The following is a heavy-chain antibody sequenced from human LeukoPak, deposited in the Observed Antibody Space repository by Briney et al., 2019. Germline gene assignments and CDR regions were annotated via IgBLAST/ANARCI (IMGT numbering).Heavy chain of an antibody. D-gene: IGHD3-10*01. J-gene: IGHJ3*02. CDR2: ISWDGGST. CDR1: GFTFDDYA. V-gene: IGHV3-43D*03. CDR3: AKDVWAYYYGSGSGGHAFDI. Sequence: SGGSLRLSCAASGFTFDDYAMHWVRQAPGKGLEWVSLISWDGGSTYYADSVKDRFTISRDNSKNSLYLQMNSLRAEDTALYYCAKDVWAYYYGSGSGGHAFDIWGQGTMVTVSS.